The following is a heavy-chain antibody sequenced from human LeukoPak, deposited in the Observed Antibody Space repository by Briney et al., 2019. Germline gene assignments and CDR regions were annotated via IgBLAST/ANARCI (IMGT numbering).Heavy chain of an antibody. J-gene: IGHJ6*02. D-gene: IGHD3-22*01. Sequence: GGSLRLSCAASGFTFRSYAMHWVRQAPGKGLEWVAVISYDGSNKYYADSVKGRFTISRDNSKNTLYLQMNSLRAEDTAVYYCARVSLPYYYDSSGYYGMDVWGQGTTVTVSS. CDR3: ARVSLPYYYDSSGYYGMDV. CDR1: GFTFRSYA. V-gene: IGHV3-30*04. CDR2: ISYDGSNK.